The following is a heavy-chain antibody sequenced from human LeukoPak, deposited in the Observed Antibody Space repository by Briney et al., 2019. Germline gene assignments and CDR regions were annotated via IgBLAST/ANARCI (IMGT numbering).Heavy chain of an antibody. D-gene: IGHD2-15*01. CDR1: GYTSTSYG. Sequence: GASVKVSCKASGYTSTSYGISWVRQAPGQGLERMGWISAYNGNTNYAQKLQGRVTMTTDTSTSTAYMELRSLRSDDTAVYYCAREDDYSYYYYGMDVWGQGTTVTVSS. J-gene: IGHJ6*02. CDR2: ISAYNGNT. V-gene: IGHV1-18*01. CDR3: AREDDYSYYYYGMDV.